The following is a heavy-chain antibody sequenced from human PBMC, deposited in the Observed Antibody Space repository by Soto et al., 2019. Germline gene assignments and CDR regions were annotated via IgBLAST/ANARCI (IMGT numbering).Heavy chain of an antibody. V-gene: IGHV4-39*07. CDR3: ARLADWFVP. J-gene: IGHJ5*02. CDR1: GGSISSSSYY. Sequence: PSETLSLTCTVSGGSISSSSYYWGWFRQPPGKGLEWIGNIYYSGSTYYNPSLKSRVTISIDKSKNQFSLKLSSVTAADTAVYYCARLADWFVPWGQGTLVTVSS. CDR2: IYYSGST.